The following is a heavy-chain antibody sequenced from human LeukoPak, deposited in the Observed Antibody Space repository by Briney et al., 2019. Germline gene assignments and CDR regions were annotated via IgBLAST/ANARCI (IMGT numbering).Heavy chain of an antibody. CDR1: GYSFTSYW. D-gene: IGHD6-19*01. V-gene: IGHV5-51*01. CDR3: ARHPGGWFTSVHYFDY. J-gene: IGHJ4*02. Sequence: GESLKISCKGSGYSFTSYWIGWVRQMPGKGLEWMGIIYPGDSDTRYSPSFQGQVTISADKSISTAYLQWRSLKASDTAMYYCARHPGGWFTSVHYFDYWGQGTLVTVST. CDR2: IYPGDSDT.